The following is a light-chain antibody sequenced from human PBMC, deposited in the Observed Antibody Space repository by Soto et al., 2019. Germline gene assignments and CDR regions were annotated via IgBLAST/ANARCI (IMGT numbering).Light chain of an antibody. CDR1: QSLLHSNGYNF. CDR2: LGS. J-gene: IGKJ1*01. CDR3: MQALQTWT. V-gene: IGKV2-28*01. Sequence: EIVRTQSPLSLPVTPGEPASISCRSSQSLLHSNGYNFLNWYLQKLGQSPQLLIFLGSNRASGVPERFSGSGSGTDFTLKISRVEAEDVGVYYCMQALQTWTFGQGTKVEIK.